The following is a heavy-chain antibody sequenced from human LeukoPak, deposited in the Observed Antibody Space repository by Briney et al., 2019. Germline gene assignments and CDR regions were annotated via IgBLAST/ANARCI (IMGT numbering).Heavy chain of an antibody. CDR1: GFTFSSYW. V-gene: IGHV3-74*01. Sequence: PGGSLRLSCAASGFTFSSYWMHWVRQAPGKGLVWVSRINSDGSSTSYADSVKGRFTISRDNVKNTLYLQMNSLRAEDTAVYYCASDSGSDDAFDIWGQGTMVTVSS. CDR2: INSDGSST. CDR3: ASDSGSDDAFDI. D-gene: IGHD1-26*01. J-gene: IGHJ3*02.